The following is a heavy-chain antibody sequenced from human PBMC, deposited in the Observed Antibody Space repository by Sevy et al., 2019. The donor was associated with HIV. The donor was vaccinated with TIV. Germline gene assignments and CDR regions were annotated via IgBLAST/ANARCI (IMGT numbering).Heavy chain of an antibody. D-gene: IGHD3-22*01. Sequence: SETLSLTCTVSGGSISSGSYFWTWIRQHPGKGLEWIGYIHYSGTPYYNPSLKIHLTISVDTSKNEFSLKRNSLTAADTAMYYCARQYYYDTSGFYWYFDLWGRGTLVTVSS. V-gene: IGHV4-31*01. CDR3: ARQYYYDTSGFYWYFDL. CDR1: GGSISSGSYF. J-gene: IGHJ2*01. CDR2: IHYSGTP.